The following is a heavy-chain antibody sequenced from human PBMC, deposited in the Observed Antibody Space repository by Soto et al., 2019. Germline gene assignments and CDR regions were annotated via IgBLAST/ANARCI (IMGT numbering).Heavy chain of an antibody. CDR1: GFTFSDHY. CDR3: ARVNFYYDSSGSVGPSDY. D-gene: IGHD3-22*01. Sequence: PGGSLRLSCAASGFTFSDHYMDWVRQAPGKGLEWVGRTRNKANSYTTEYAASVKGRFTISRGDSKNSLYLQMNSLKTEDTAVYYCARVNFYYDSSGSVGPSDYWGQGTLVTVSS. J-gene: IGHJ4*02. CDR2: TRNKANSYTT. V-gene: IGHV3-72*01.